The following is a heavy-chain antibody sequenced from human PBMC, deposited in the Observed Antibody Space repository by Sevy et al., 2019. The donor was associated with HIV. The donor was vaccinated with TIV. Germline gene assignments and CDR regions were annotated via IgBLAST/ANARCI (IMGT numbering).Heavy chain of an antibody. D-gene: IGHD6-19*01. V-gene: IGHV4-39*01. CDR1: GGSISSSSYY. J-gene: IGHJ5*02. CDR2: IYYSGST. Sequence: SEILSLTCTVSGGSISSSSYYCGWIRQPPGKGLEWIGSIYYSGSTYYNPSLKSRVTISVDTSKNQFSLKLSSVTAADTTVYYCARTGYSSGWYTNWFDPWGQGTLVTVSS. CDR3: ARTGYSSGWYTNWFDP.